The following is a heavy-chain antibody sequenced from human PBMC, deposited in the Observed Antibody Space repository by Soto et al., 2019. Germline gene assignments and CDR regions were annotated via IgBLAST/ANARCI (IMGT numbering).Heavy chain of an antibody. Sequence: PSLTCGVSCDSITTYKWWTCVRQTPGRGLEWIGEIYDSGNTRYNPSLRSRVTISKDTSKNQLSLKLNSVTVADTAVYYCATCQLGEYYYAMDIWGQGTTVTV. J-gene: IGHJ6*02. D-gene: IGHD7-27*01. V-gene: IGHV4-4*02. CDR1: CDSITTYKW. CDR2: IYDSGNT. CDR3: ATCQLGEYYYAMDI.